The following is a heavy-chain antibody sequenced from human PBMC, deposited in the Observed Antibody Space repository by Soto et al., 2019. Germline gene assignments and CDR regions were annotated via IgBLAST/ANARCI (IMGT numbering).Heavy chain of an antibody. Sequence: QVQLVESGGGVVQPGRSLRLSCAASGFTFSSYGMHWVRQAPGKGLEWVAVIWYDGSNKYYADSVKGRFTISRDNSKNTLYLQMNSLRAEDTAVYYCAREGDVDTAMVTHFDYWGQVTLVTVSS. V-gene: IGHV3-33*01. D-gene: IGHD5-18*01. CDR1: GFTFSSYG. J-gene: IGHJ4*02. CDR2: IWYDGSNK. CDR3: AREGDVDTAMVTHFDY.